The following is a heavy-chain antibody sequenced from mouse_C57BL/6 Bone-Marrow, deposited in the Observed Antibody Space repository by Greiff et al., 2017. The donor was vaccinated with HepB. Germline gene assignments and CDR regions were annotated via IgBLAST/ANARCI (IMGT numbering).Heavy chain of an antibody. CDR1: GFTFSDYY. V-gene: IGHV5-12*01. D-gene: IGHD1-1*01. Sequence: EVMLVESGGGLVQPGGSLKLSCAASGFTFSDYYMYWVRQTPEKRLEWVAYISNGGGSTYYPDTVKGRFTISRDNAKNTLYLQMSRLKSEDTAMYYCARHRVFYYYGSSSYWYFDVWGTGTTVTVSS. CDR2: ISNGGGST. J-gene: IGHJ1*03. CDR3: ARHRVFYYYGSSSYWYFDV.